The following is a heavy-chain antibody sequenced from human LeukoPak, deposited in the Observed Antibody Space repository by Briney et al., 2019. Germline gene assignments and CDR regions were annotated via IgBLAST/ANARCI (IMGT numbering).Heavy chain of an antibody. CDR2: IYYSGSS. CDR3: ARYYDYVWGSYRPFDY. Sequence: SETLSLTCTVSGGSISSSSYYWGWIRQPPGKGLEWIGSIYYSGSSYYNPSLKSRVTISVDTSKNQSSLKLSSVTAADTAVYYCARYYDYVWGSYRPFDYRGQGTLVTVSS. V-gene: IGHV4-39*01. CDR1: GGSISSSSYY. J-gene: IGHJ4*02. D-gene: IGHD3-16*02.